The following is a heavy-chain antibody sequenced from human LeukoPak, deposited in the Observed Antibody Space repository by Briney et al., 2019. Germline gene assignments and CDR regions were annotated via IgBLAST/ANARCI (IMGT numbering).Heavy chain of an antibody. J-gene: IGHJ4*02. V-gene: IGHV4-34*01. CDR1: GESFSGYY. CDR2: ITHSGST. D-gene: IGHD3/OR15-3a*01. Sequence: SETLSLTCAVYGESFSGYYWGWIRQPPGKGLEWIGEITHSGSTNYNPSLRSRVTISVDTSKKQFSLNLSSVTAADTAVYYCARRGLGRPDYWGQGTLVTVSS. CDR3: ARRGLGRPDY.